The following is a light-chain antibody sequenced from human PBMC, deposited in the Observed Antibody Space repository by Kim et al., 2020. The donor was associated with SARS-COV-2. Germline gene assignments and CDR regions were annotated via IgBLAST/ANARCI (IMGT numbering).Light chain of an antibody. CDR2: AAA. CDR3: LQYNDYPLT. Sequence: ASLGDRVTITCRASQDISTWVVWFQQKPGKAPQCLIYAAATLQSGVPSRFSGSGSGTHFTLTISSLQPEDFATYYCLQYNDYPLTFDQGTRLEIK. V-gene: IGKV1D-16*01. J-gene: IGKJ5*01. CDR1: QDISTW.